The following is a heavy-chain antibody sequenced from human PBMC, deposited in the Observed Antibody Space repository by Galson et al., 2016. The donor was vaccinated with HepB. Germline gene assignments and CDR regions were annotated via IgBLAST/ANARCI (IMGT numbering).Heavy chain of an antibody. Sequence: ETLSLTCAVSGGSISSSNWWIWVRQPPGKGLEWIGEIYHTGSTNYKPSLKSRVIISVDKSKNHFSLILTSVTAADTAVYYCARGRGKYYYGMDVWGQGTTVTVSS. J-gene: IGHJ6*02. CDR1: GGSISSSNW. CDR3: ARGRGKYYYGMDV. V-gene: IGHV4-4*02. CDR2: IYHTGST.